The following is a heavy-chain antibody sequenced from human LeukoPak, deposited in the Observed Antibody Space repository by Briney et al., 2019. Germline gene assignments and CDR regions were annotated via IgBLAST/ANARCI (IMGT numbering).Heavy chain of an antibody. CDR2: IIPIFGTA. Sequence: ASVKVSCKASGGTFSSYAISWVRQAPGQGLEWMGGIIPIFGTANYAQKFQGRVTITADESTSTAYMELSSLRSEDTAVYYCARSGYSSGWYSSPTERDAFDIWGQGTMVTVSS. J-gene: IGHJ3*02. CDR3: ARSGYSSGWYSSPTERDAFDI. D-gene: IGHD6-19*01. CDR1: GGTFSSYA. V-gene: IGHV1-69*01.